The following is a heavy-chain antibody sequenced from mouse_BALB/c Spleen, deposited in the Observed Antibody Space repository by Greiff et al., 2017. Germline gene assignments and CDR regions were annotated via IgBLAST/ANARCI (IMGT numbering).Heavy chain of an antibody. V-gene: IGHV5-17*02. D-gene: IGHD2-14*01. CDR2: ISSGSSTI. CDR3: ARRGYRYEYFDY. Sequence: EVHLVESGGGLVQPGGSRKLSCAASGFTFSSFGMHWVRQAPGKGLEWVAYISSGSSTIYYADTVKGRVTISRNNPKNTLFLQMTSLRSEDTAMYYCARRGYRYEYFDYWGQGTTLTVSS. J-gene: IGHJ2*01. CDR1: GFTFSSFG.